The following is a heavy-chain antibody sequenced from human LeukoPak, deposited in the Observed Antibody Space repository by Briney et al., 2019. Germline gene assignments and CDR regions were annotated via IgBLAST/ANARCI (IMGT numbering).Heavy chain of an antibody. CDR2: INHSGST. CDR3: ARGHYYGSGSYYKGFDY. CDR1: GGSFSGYY. D-gene: IGHD3-10*01. Sequence: PSETLSITCAVYGGSFSGYYWSWIRQPPGKGLEWIGEINHSGSTNYNPSLKSRVTISVDTSKNQFSLKLSSVTAADTAVYYCARGHYYGSGSYYKGFDYWGQGTLVTVSS. V-gene: IGHV4-34*01. J-gene: IGHJ4*02.